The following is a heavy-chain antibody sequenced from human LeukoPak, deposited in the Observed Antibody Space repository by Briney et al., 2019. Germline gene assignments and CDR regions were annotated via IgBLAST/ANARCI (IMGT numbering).Heavy chain of an antibody. Sequence: GASVKVSCKASGYTFTSYAMHWVRQAPGQRLEWMGWINAGNGNTKYSQKFQGRVTITRDTSASTAYMELSSLRSEDTAVYYCARVDFWSGYSGWFDPRGQGTLVTVSS. D-gene: IGHD3-3*01. CDR3: ARVDFWSGYSGWFDP. CDR2: INAGNGNT. CDR1: GYTFTSYA. J-gene: IGHJ5*02. V-gene: IGHV1-3*01.